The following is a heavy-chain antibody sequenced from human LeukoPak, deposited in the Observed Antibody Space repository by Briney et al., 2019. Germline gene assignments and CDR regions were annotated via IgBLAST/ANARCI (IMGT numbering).Heavy chain of an antibody. CDR3: ARDRGPRTGFMVREAYDY. J-gene: IGHJ4*02. CDR1: GFTFSDYW. CDR2: INTVGSIT. Sequence: AGGSLRLSCAASGFTFSDYWIHWVRQAPGKGLVWVSRINTVGSITNYADSVKGRFTISRDNAKNTLYLQMSSLRAEDTAVYYCARDRGPRTGFMVREAYDYWGQGTLVTVSS. V-gene: IGHV3-74*01. D-gene: IGHD3-10*01.